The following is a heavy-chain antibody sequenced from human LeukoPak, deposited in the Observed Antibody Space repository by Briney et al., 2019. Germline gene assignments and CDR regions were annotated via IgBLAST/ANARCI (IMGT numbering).Heavy chain of an antibody. CDR2: IRYDGSNK. V-gene: IGHV3-30*02. D-gene: IGHD6-6*01. CDR3: AKDRGSSSYYYYYYYMDV. CDR1: GFTFCIYG. J-gene: IGHJ6*03. Sequence: GGSPRLSCAASGFTFCIYGMHWVRQAPGKGLEWVAFIRYDGSNKYYADSVKGRFTISRDNSKNTLYLQMNSLRAEDTAVYYCAKDRGSSSYYYYYYYMDVWGKGTTVTVSS.